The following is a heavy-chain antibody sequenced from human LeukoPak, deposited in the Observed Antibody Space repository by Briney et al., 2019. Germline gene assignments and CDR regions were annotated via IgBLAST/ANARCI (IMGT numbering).Heavy chain of an antibody. Sequence: ASVKVSCKASGYTFTVYYMHWVRQAPGQGLEWMGWINPNSGGTNYAQKFQGRVTMTRDTSISTAYMELSSLRSDDTAVYYCARAVNPTDYFDYWGQGTLVTVSS. CDR1: GYTFTVYY. CDR3: ARAVNPTDYFDY. CDR2: INPNSGGT. D-gene: IGHD4-17*01. J-gene: IGHJ4*02. V-gene: IGHV1-2*02.